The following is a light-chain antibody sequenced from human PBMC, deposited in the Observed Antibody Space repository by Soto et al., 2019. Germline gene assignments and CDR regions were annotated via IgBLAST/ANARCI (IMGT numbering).Light chain of an antibody. CDR3: PQYGTSPPYT. V-gene: IGKV3-20*01. CDR1: QSVSSSN. J-gene: IGKJ2*01. CDR2: GTS. Sequence: EIVLTQSPVTLSLSPGERATLSCRASQSVSSSNLAWYQQKTGQAPRLLIYGTSSRATGIPDRFSGSGSGTDFPLTISRLEPEDFAVYYCPQYGTSPPYTFGQGTKLEIK.